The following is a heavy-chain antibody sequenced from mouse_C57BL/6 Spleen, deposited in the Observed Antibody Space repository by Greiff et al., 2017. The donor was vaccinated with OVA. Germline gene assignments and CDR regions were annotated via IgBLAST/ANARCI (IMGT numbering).Heavy chain of an antibody. CDR1: GYTFTSYW. CDR2: IYPGSGST. J-gene: IGHJ4*01. CDR3: ASPYVGSSPHYYAMDY. D-gene: IGHD1-1*01. Sequence: QVQLQQPGAELVKPGASVKMSCKASGYTFTSYWITWVKQRPGQGLEWIGDIYPGSGSTNYNEKFKSKATLTVDTSSSTAYMQLSSLTSEDSAVYYCASPYVGSSPHYYAMDYWGQGTSVTVSS. V-gene: IGHV1-55*01.